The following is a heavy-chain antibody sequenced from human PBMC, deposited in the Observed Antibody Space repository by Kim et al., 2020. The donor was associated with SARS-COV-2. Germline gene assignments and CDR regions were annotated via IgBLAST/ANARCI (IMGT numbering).Heavy chain of an antibody. D-gene: IGHD6-13*01. CDR2: IWYDGSNK. Sequence: GGSLRLSCAASGFTFSSYGMHWVRQAPGKGLEWVAVIWYDGSNKYYADSVKGRFTISRDNSKNTLYLQMNSLRAEDTAVYYCARGPWRQLVLDYWGQGTLVTVSS. CDR1: GFTFSSYG. CDR3: ARGPWRQLVLDY. V-gene: IGHV3-33*01. J-gene: IGHJ4*02.